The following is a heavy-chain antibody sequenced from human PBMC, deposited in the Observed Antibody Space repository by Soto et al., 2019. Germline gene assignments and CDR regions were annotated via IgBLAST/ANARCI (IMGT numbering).Heavy chain of an antibody. CDR3: ASSPLSGGWNDGFDY. J-gene: IGHJ4*02. CDR2: INPNSGGT. V-gene: IGHV1-2*04. CDR1: GYTFTGYY. Sequence: GASVKVSCKASGYTFTGYYMHWVRQAPGQGLEWMGWINPNSGGTNYAQKFQGWVTMTRDTSISTAYMELSRLRSDDTAVYYCASSPLSGGWNDGFDYWGQGTLVTVSS. D-gene: IGHD1-1*01.